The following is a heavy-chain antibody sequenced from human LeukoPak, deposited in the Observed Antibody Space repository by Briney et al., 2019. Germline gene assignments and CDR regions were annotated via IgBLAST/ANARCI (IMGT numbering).Heavy chain of an antibody. CDR2: IYHSGST. CDR3: ASNSFDYYGSGSYSVDY. D-gene: IGHD3-10*01. Sequence: KSSETLSLTCTVSGYSISSGYYWGWIRQPPGQGLEWIGSIYHSGSTYYNPSLKSRVTISVDTSKNQFSLKLSSVTAADTAVYYCASNSFDYYGSGSYSVDYWGQGTLVTVSS. V-gene: IGHV4-38-2*02. CDR1: GYSISSGYY. J-gene: IGHJ4*02.